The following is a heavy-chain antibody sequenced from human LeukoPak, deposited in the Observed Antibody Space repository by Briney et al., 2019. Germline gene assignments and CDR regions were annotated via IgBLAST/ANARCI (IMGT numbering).Heavy chain of an antibody. Sequence: PGGSLRLSCAASGFTFTGYEMNWVRQAPGEGLEWVPYISSSGSTIHYADSVKGRFTVSRDNAKNSLYLQMNSMRAEDTAVYYCARRKYFDYWGQGTLVTVSS. J-gene: IGHJ4*02. CDR3: ARRKYFDY. V-gene: IGHV3-48*03. CDR1: GFTFTGYE. CDR2: ISSSGSTI. D-gene: IGHD1-14*01.